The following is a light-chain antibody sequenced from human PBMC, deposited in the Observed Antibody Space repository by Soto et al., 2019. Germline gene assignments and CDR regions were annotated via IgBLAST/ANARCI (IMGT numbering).Light chain of an antibody. J-gene: IGKJ2*01. CDR3: QQSYTTPHT. Sequence: DIQLTQSPSSLSASVGDRVTITCRAGQTISDYLNWYQQKPGTAPKLLIYAASTLQSGVPSRFSGSRSGTDFTLTISSLHPEDVATYSCQQSYTTPHTFGQGTKVEI. CDR1: QTISDY. V-gene: IGKV1-39*01. CDR2: AAS.